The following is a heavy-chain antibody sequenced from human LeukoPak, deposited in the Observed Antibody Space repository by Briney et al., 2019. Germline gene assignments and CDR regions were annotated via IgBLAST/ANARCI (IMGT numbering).Heavy chain of an antibody. J-gene: IGHJ4*02. CDR1: GYRFTGYR. V-gene: IGHV5-51*01. CDR2: ISPVDSDT. CDR3: ARLGVLYYFDY. Sequence: GESLKISCKASGYRFTGYRIGWVRQMPGKGLEWMGIISPVDSDTRYSPSFQGQVTISADKSITTAYLQWSSLKASDTAVYYCARLGVLYYFDYWGQGTLVTVSS. D-gene: IGHD2-8*01.